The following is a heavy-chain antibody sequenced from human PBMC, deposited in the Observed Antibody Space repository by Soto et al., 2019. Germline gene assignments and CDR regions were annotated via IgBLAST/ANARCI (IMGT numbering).Heavy chain of an antibody. Sequence: QVQLVESGGGVVQPGRSLRLSCAASGFTFSSYGMHWVRQAPGKGLEWVAVIWYDGSNKYYADSVKGRFTISRDNSKNTRYLQMNSLRAEDTAVYYCAGDGIAAADAFDYWGQGTLVTVSS. CDR2: IWYDGSNK. J-gene: IGHJ4*02. V-gene: IGHV3-33*01. CDR1: GFTFSSYG. D-gene: IGHD6-13*01. CDR3: AGDGIAAADAFDY.